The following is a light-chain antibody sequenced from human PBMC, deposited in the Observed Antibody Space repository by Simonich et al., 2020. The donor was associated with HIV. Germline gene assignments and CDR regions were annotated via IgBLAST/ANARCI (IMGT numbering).Light chain of an antibody. CDR1: QSVLYNSNNKDY. Sequence: DIVMTQSPDSLAVSLGERATINCKSSQSVLYNSNNKDYLAWYQQKAGQPPKLLIYWASTRESGVPDRFSGSGSGTDFTLTISSLQAEDVAVYYCQQYYSTRTFGQGTKVEIK. CDR3: QQYYSTRT. V-gene: IGKV4-1*01. J-gene: IGKJ1*01. CDR2: WAS.